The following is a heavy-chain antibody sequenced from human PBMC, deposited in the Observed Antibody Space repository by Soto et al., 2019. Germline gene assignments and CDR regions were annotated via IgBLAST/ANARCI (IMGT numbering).Heavy chain of an antibody. CDR2: ISAYNGNT. V-gene: IGHV1-18*04. J-gene: IGHJ4*02. CDR3: ARQHFPYPYESFNY. CDR1: GYTFTTYG. D-gene: IGHD3-3*02. Sequence: QVQLVQSGAEMKKPGASVKVSCKASGYTFTTYGISWVRQAPGQGLEWMGWISAYNGNTHYAQKLQGRVTMTTDPSPSTAYVELMSMSSDVTAVEYCARQHFPYPYESFNYWGQGTLVTVSS.